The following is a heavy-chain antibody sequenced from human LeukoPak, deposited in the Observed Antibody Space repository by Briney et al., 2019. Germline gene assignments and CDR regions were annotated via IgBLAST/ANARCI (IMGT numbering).Heavy chain of an antibody. V-gene: IGHV3-48*04. CDR1: GFTFSSYA. CDR2: ISSSGSTI. D-gene: IGHD6-19*01. Sequence: PGGSLRLSCAASGFTFSSYAMSWVRQAPGKGLEWVSYISSSGSTIYYADSVKGRFTISRDNAKNSLYLQMNSLRAEDTAVYYCARVYQWLAPNFDYWGQGTLVTVSS. CDR3: ARVYQWLAPNFDY. J-gene: IGHJ4*02.